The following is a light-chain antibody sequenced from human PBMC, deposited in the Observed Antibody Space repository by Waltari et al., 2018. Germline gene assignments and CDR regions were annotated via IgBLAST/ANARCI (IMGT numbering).Light chain of an antibody. CDR1: QRIDRW. J-gene: IGKJ4*01. CDR2: ESS. V-gene: IGKV1-5*03. Sequence: DIQMTQSPSTLSASVGDRVTMTCRASQRIDRWLAWYQQKPGKAPRVIIYESSSLESGVPSRFSGSGFGTEFTLTINNLQPDDFVTYYCQQYHSDLLSFGGGTRVEIK. CDR3: QQYHSDLLS.